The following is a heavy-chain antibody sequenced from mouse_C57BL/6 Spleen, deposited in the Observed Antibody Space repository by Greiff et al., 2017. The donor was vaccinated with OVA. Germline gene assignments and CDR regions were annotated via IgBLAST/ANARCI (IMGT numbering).Heavy chain of an antibody. V-gene: IGHV1-15*01. CDR1: GYTFTDYE. J-gene: IGHJ1*03. D-gene: IGHD1-1*01. CDR2: IDPETGGT. Sequence: VQLQQSGAELVRPGASVTLSCTASGYTFTDYEMHWVKQTPVHGLEWIGAIDPETGGTAYNQKFKGTAILTADKSSSTAYMELRSLTSEDSAVYYCTRDYGSSHWYCDVWGTGTTVTVSS. CDR3: TRDYGSSHWYCDV.